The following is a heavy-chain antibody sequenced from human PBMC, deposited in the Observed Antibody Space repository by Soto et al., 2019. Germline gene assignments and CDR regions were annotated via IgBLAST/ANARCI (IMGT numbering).Heavy chain of an antibody. CDR2: TYYRSKWYN. Sequence: PSQTLSLTCAISGDSVWLRQSPSRGLEWLGRTYYRSKWYNDYAVSVKSRITINPDTSKNQFSLQLNSVTPEDTAVYYCARDGRVPAAIGFDYWGQGTLVTVSS. D-gene: IGHD2-2*02. CDR1: GDSV. CDR3: ARDGRVPAAIGFDY. V-gene: IGHV6-1*01. J-gene: IGHJ4*02.